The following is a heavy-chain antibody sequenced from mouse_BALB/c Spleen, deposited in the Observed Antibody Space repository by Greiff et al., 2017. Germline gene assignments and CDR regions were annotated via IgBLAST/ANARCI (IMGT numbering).Heavy chain of an antibody. J-gene: IGHJ2*01. CDR3: AYGDDHYFDY. CDR2: IDPANGNT. CDR1: GFNIKDTY. Sequence: EVQLHQSGAELVKPGASVTLSCTASGFNIKDTYMHWVKQRPEQGLEWIGRIDPANGNTKYDPKFQGKATITADTSSNTAYLQLSSLTSEDTAVYYWAYGDDHYFDYWGQGTTLTVAS. D-gene: IGHD2-2*01. V-gene: IGHV14-3*02.